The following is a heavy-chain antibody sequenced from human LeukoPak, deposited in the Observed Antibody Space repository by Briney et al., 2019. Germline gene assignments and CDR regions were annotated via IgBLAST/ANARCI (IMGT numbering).Heavy chain of an antibody. CDR1: GFTFDDYT. J-gene: IGHJ3*02. CDR3: AQGFDAFDI. CDR2: ISWDGGST. Sequence: SGGSLRLSCAASGFTFDDYTMHWVRQAPGKGLEWVSLISWDGGSTYYADSVKGRFTISRDNSKNTLYLQMNSLRAEDTAVYYCAQGFDAFDIWGQGTMVTVSS. V-gene: IGHV3-43*01. D-gene: IGHD3-10*01.